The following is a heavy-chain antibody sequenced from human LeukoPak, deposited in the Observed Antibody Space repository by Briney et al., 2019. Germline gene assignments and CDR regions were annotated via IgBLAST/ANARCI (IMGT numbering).Heavy chain of an antibody. D-gene: IGHD3-10*01. CDR1: GFTFSSFW. CDR2: INTDGSST. Sequence: GSLRLSCAASGFTFSSFWMHWVRQAPGKGLVWVSRINTDGSSTDYADSVKGRFTISRDNAKNTVFLQMNNLRAEDTAVYYCVRDIREYDFWGQGTLVTVSS. V-gene: IGHV3-74*01. J-gene: IGHJ4*02. CDR3: VRDIREYDF.